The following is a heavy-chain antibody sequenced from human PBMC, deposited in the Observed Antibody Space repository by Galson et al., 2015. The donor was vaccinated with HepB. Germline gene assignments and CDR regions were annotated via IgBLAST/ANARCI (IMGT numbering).Heavy chain of an antibody. CDR2: ISAYNGNT. Sequence: SVKVSCKASGYTFTSYGISWVRQAPGQGLEWMGWISAYNGNTNYAQKLQGRVTMTTDTSTSTAYMELRSLRSDDTAVYYCARHYDSSGYYYVPRGFDYWGQGTLVTVSS. CDR3: ARHYDSSGYYYVPRGFDY. CDR1: GYTFTSYG. D-gene: IGHD3-22*01. J-gene: IGHJ4*02. V-gene: IGHV1-18*04.